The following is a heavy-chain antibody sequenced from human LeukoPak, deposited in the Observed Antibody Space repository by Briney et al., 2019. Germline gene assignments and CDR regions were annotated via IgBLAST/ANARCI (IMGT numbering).Heavy chain of an antibody. CDR2: IIPILGIA. Sequence: ASVKVSCKASGGTFSSYAISWVRQAPGQGLERMGRIIPILGIANYAQKFQGRVTMTRDTSISTAYMELSRLRSDDTAVYYCARARSALRYFDYWGQGTLVTVSS. CDR3: ARARSALRYFDY. CDR1: GGTFSSYA. D-gene: IGHD3-9*01. V-gene: IGHV1-69*04. J-gene: IGHJ4*02.